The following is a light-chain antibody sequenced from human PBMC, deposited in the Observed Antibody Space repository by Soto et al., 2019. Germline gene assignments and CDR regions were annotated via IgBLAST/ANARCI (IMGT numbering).Light chain of an antibody. J-gene: IGKJ2*01. CDR1: QRMTSMC. Sequence: PVERATLSCMSSQRMTSMCLAWFQQTAGLAPRLLIYGASTRASGVPDRFSGGGSGTDFVLTISRLEPEDFAVYYCQQYSSSPLTFGEGTKLEIK. CDR2: GAS. CDR3: QQYSSSPLT. V-gene: IGKV3-20*01.